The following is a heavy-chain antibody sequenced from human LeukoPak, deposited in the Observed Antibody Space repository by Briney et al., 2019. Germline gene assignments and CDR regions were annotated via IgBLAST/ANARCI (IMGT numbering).Heavy chain of an antibody. J-gene: IGHJ4*02. Sequence: ASVKVSCKASGYTFSGYFMHWVRQAPGQGLEWMGWINANSGGTNYAQRFQGRVTTTRDTSISTAYMELNTLRSDDTAVYYCASGPAGTFASDYWGQGTLVTVSS. D-gene: IGHD6-13*01. CDR2: INANSGGT. CDR1: GYTFSGYF. CDR3: ASGPAGTFASDY. V-gene: IGHV1-2*02.